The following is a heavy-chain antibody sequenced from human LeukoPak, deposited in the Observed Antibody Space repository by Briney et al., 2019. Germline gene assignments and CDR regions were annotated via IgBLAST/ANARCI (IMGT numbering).Heavy chain of an antibody. D-gene: IGHD1-14*01. J-gene: IGHJ6*03. V-gene: IGHV1-69*05. CDR3: ARHPNPYYYYMDV. Sequence: SVKVSCKASGGTFSSYAISWVRQAPGQGLEWMGRIIPIFGTANYAQKFQGRVTITTDESTSTAYMELSSLRSEYTAVYYCARHPNPYYYYMDVWGKGTTVTVSS. CDR1: GGTFSSYA. CDR2: IIPIFGTA.